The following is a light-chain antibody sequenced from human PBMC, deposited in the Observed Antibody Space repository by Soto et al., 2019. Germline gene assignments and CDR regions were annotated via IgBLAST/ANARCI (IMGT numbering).Light chain of an antibody. Sequence: DIQMTQSPSSLSASVGDRVTITCRASQSISSYLNWYQQKPGKAPKLLIYKASTLKSGVPSRFSGSGSGTEFTLTISSLQPDDFATYYCQHYKIYSPWTFGQGTKVDIK. CDR2: KAS. CDR3: QHYKIYSPWT. CDR1: QSISSY. V-gene: IGKV1-5*03. J-gene: IGKJ1*01.